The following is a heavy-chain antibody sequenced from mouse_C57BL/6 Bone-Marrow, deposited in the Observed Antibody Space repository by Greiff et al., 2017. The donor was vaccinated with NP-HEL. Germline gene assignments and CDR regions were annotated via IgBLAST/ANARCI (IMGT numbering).Heavy chain of an antibody. CDR3: ARSLYDGYYKAY. V-gene: IGHV1-55*01. D-gene: IGHD2-3*01. Sequence: QVQLQQPGAELVKPGASVTMSCKASGYTFTSYWITWVKQRPGQGLEWIGDIYPGSGSTNYNEKFKSKATLTVDTSSSTAYMQLSSLTSEDSAVYYCARSLYDGYYKAYWGQGTLVTVSA. J-gene: IGHJ3*01. CDR2: IYPGSGST. CDR1: GYTFTSYW.